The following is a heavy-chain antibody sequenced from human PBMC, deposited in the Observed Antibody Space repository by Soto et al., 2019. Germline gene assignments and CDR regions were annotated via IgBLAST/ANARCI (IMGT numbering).Heavy chain of an antibody. D-gene: IGHD6-6*01. V-gene: IGHV1-2*02. J-gene: IGHJ5*02. Sequence: ASVKVSCKASGFSFTGYYIHWLRQAPGQGLEWMGWINAHSGGTEYAQKFQGRVTLTRDTSIATAYLTLTSLTSDDTALYYCAKDLTRQLAYWLDPWGQGTQITVSS. CDR3: AKDLTRQLAYWLDP. CDR1: GFSFTGYY. CDR2: INAHSGGT.